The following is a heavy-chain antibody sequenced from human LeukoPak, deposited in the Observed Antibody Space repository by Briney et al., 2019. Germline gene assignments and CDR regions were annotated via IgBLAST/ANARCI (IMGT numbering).Heavy chain of an antibody. CDR3: ARDYLVREAPDYFDY. V-gene: IGHV6-1*01. CDR1: GDSVSSDSAA. CDR2: TYYRSKWYN. Sequence: SQTLSLTCAISGDSVSSDSAAWNWIRQSPSRGLEWLGRTYYRSKWYNDYAVSVKSRITINPDTSKNQFSLHLNSMTPEDTAVYYCARDYLVREAPDYFDYWGQGTLVTVSS. D-gene: IGHD3-10*01. J-gene: IGHJ4*02.